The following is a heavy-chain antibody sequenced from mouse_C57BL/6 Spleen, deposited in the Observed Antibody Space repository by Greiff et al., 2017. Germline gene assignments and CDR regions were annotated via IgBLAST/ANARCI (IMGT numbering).Heavy chain of an antibody. D-gene: IGHD2-5*01. CDR1: GYTFTSYW. CDR2: IDPSDSYT. Sequence: VQLQQPGAELVKPGASVKLSCKASGYTFTSYWMHWVKQRPGQGLEWIGEIDPSDSYTYYNQKFKGKATLTVDKSSSTAYMQLRSLTSEDSAVYYCAIHCSNRDGAIDGWGTGTSVTVSS. J-gene: IGHJ4*01. V-gene: IGHV1-69*02. CDR3: AIHCSNRDGAIDG.